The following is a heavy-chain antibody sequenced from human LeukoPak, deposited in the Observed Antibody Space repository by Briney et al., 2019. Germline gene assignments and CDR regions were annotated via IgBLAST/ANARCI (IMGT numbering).Heavy chain of an antibody. V-gene: IGHV3-30*02. CDR3: AKGRHGSSTSCYDY. CDR1: GFTFSSYG. CDR2: IRYDGSNK. D-gene: IGHD2-2*01. J-gene: IGHJ4*02. Sequence: PGGSLRLSCAASGFTFSSYGMHWVRQAPGKGLEWVAFIRYDGSNKYYADSVKGRFTISRDNSKNTLYLQMNSLRAEDTAVYYCAKGRHGSSTSCYDYWGQGTLVTVSS.